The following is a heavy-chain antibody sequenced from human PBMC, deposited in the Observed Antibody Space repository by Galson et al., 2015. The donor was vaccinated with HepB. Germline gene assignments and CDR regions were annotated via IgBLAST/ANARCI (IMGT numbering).Heavy chain of an antibody. D-gene: IGHD6-13*01. Sequence: SLRLSCAASGFSFKSSGMHWVRQAPGKGLEWVAIIWYDGSKKYYPDSLKGRFTISRDNSKNTLYLDMNGLRAEDTAVYYCARFVQQLAYGMDVWGQGTTVTVSS. CDR3: ARFVQQLAYGMDV. CDR1: GFSFKSSG. V-gene: IGHV3-33*01. J-gene: IGHJ6*02. CDR2: IWYDGSKK.